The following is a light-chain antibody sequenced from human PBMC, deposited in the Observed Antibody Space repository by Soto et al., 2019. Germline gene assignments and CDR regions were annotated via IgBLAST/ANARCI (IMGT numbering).Light chain of an antibody. CDR1: SSDVGGYNF. CDR2: EVT. J-gene: IGLJ2*01. V-gene: IGLV2-8*01. Sequence: QSALTQPPSASGSPGQSVIISCTGTSSDVGGYNFVSWFQQHPGKAPKLMIYEVTNRPSGVPDRFSGSKSGNTASLTVSGLQDEDEADYYCISYAAGNNYLVFGGGTKLTVL. CDR3: ISYAAGNNYLV.